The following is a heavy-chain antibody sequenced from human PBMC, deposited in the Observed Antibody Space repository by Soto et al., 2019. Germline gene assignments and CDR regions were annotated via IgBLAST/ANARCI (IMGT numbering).Heavy chain of an antibody. CDR1: GYSFTSYW. CDR3: ARQHKDYDILTGYYRGNWFDP. Sequence: GESLKISCKGSGYSFTSYWIGWVRQMPGKGLEWMGIIYPGDSDTRYSPSFQGQVTISADKSISTAYLQWSSLKASDTAMYYCARQHKDYDILTGYYRGNWFDPWGQGTLVTV. J-gene: IGHJ5*02. D-gene: IGHD3-9*01. V-gene: IGHV5-51*01. CDR2: IYPGDSDT.